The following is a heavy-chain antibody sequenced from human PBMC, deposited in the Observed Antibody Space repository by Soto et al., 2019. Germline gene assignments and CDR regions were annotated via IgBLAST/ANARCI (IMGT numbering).Heavy chain of an antibody. Sequence: GGSLRLSCAASGFTFSSCAMNRVRQAPGKGLEWVSVISAGGGSTYYADSVKGRFSISRDNSKNTLYLQMNSLRAEDTAVYYCAKRRTYTSSWYYFDYWGQGTRVTVSS. CDR1: GFTFSSCA. CDR3: AKRRTYTSSWYYFDY. V-gene: IGHV3-23*01. D-gene: IGHD6-13*01. J-gene: IGHJ4*02. CDR2: ISAGGGST.